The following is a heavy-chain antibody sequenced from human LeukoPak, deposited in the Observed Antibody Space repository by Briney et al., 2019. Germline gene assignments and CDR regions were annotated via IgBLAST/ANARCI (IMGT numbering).Heavy chain of an antibody. CDR2: ISSSGSTI. CDR3: ASGGYSYGYVVPFDY. D-gene: IGHD5-18*01. CDR1: GFTFSSYE. J-gene: IGHJ4*02. Sequence: GGSLRLSCAASGFTFSSYEMNWVRQAPGKGLEWVSYISSSGSTIYYADSVKGRFTISRDNAKNSLYLQMNSLIAEDTAVYYCASGGYSYGYVVPFDYWGQGTLVTVSS. V-gene: IGHV3-48*03.